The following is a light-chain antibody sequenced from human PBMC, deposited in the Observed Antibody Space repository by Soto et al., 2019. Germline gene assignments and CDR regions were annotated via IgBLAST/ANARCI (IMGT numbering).Light chain of an antibody. V-gene: IGKV1-8*01. CDR3: QQYYSYPRLT. Sequence: AIRMTQSPSSFSASTGDRVTITCRASQGISSYLAWYQQNTGKAPKLLIYAASTLQSGVPTRFSGSGSGTDFTLTISCLQYEDFATYYCQQYYSYPRLTFGQGTRLEIK. J-gene: IGKJ5*01. CDR1: QGISSY. CDR2: AAS.